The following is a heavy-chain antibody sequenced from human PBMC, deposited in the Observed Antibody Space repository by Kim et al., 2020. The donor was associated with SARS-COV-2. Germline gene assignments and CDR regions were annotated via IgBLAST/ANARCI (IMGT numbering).Heavy chain of an antibody. D-gene: IGHD4-17*01. Sequence: TVYSADSVEGRFTISRGNAKNSLYLQMNSLRAEDTAVYYCARGLRYGMDVWGQGTTVTVSS. J-gene: IGHJ6*02. V-gene: IGHV3-48*03. CDR2: TV. CDR3: ARGLRYGMDV.